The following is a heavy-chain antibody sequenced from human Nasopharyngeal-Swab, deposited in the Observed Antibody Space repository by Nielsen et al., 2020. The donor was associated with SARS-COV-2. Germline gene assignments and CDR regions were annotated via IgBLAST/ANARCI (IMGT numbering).Heavy chain of an antibody. Sequence: ASVKVSCKASGYTFTSYGISWVRQAPGQGLEWMGWISAYNGNTNYAQKLQGRVTMTTDTSTSTAYMELRSLRSDDTAVYYCARGQDVLDDTIFGVYDYWGQGTLVTVSS. J-gene: IGHJ4*02. V-gene: IGHV1-18*01. CDR1: GYTFTSYG. D-gene: IGHD3-3*01. CDR2: ISAYNGNT. CDR3: ARGQDVLDDTIFGVYDY.